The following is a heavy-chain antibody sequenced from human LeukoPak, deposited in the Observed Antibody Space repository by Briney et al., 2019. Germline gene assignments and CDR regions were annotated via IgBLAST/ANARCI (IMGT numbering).Heavy chain of an antibody. CDR1: GYTLTELS. Sequence: ASVKVSCKASGYTLTELSMHWVRQAPGKGLEWMGGFDPEDGETIYAQKVQGRVTMTEDTSTDTAYMELSSLRSDDTAVYYCARAGYGNYEFGYWGQGTLVTVSS. J-gene: IGHJ4*02. CDR2: FDPEDGET. V-gene: IGHV1-24*01. D-gene: IGHD4-11*01. CDR3: ARAGYGNYEFGY.